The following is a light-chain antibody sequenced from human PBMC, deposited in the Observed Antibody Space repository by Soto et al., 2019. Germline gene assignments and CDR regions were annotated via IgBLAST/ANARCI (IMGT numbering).Light chain of an antibody. CDR1: SGDIGSYNR. Sequence: QSALTQPASVSGSPGQSITISCTGTSGDIGSYNRVSWYQQHPGKAPKLIIYEVTDRPSGVSNRFSGSKSGNTASLTISGLQAEDEDEDDCSSYTNINTRACVFGAGTKLTVL. CDR3: SSYTNINTRACV. CDR2: EVT. J-gene: IGLJ1*01. V-gene: IGLV2-14*01.